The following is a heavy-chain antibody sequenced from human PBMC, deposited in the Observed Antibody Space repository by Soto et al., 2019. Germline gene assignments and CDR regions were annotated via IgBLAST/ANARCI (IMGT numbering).Heavy chain of an antibody. D-gene: IGHD2-2*01. Sequence: GGSLRLSCAASGFNFSSYAMSWVRQAPGKGLEWVSAISGSGGSTYYADSVKGRFTISRDNSKNTLYLQMNSLRAEDTAVYYCANPSRPLVVPAAPGWFDPWGQGTLVTVSS. CDR2: ISGSGGST. CDR1: GFNFSSYA. J-gene: IGHJ5*02. V-gene: IGHV3-23*01. CDR3: ANPSRPLVVPAAPGWFDP.